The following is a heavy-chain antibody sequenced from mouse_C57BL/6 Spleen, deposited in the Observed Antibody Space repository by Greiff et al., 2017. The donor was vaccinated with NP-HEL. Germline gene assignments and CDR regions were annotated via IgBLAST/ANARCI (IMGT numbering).Heavy chain of an antibody. V-gene: IGHV5-4*01. CDR2: ISDGGRYT. Sequence: EVKLVESGGGLVKPGGSLKLSCAASGFTFSSYAMSWVRQTPEKRLEWVATISDGGRYTYYPDNGKGRFTISRANAKNNLYLRMRQLKSEDTAMCYCARERGDRPFGYWGQGTALTVSS. J-gene: IGHJ2*01. CDR3: ARERGDRPFGY. CDR1: GFTFSSYA.